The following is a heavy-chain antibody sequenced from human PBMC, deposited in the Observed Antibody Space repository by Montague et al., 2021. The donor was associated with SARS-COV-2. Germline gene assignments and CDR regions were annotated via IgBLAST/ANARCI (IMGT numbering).Heavy chain of an antibody. CDR3: ARNIAVAGRAEGFDH. D-gene: IGHD6-19*01. Sequence: CAISGDSVSSNSAAWNWIRQSPSRGLEWLGRTYYRSKWYNDYAVSVKSRITINPDTSKNQFSLQLNSVTPEDTAVYYCARNIAVAGRAEGFDHWGQGTLVTVSS. CDR1: GDSVSSNSAA. V-gene: IGHV6-1*01. J-gene: IGHJ4*02. CDR2: TYYRSKWYN.